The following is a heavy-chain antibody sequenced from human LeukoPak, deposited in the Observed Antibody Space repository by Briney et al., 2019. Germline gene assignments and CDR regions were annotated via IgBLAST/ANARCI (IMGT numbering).Heavy chain of an antibody. CDR1: GDSISGYY. Sequence: SETLSLTCTVPGDSISGYYWSWIRQPPGKGLEWIAYISYSGSTNYNASLKSRVTISVDTSKNQFSLKLSSVTAADTAVYYCARHEYCSGGSCYVGDWGQGTLVTVSS. V-gene: IGHV4-59*08. J-gene: IGHJ4*02. CDR3: ARHEYCSGGSCYVGD. CDR2: ISYSGST. D-gene: IGHD2-15*01.